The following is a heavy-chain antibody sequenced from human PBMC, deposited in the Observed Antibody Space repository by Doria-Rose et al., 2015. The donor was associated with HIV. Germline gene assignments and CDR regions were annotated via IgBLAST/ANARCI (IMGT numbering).Heavy chain of an antibody. Sequence: ESGPVLVKPTETLTLTCTVSGVSLSSPGMGVSWIRQPPGKALEWLANIFSDDERPYKTSLKSRLTISRGTSKSQVVLTMTDMDPVDTATYYCARIKSGRWYHKYYFDFWGQGTLVIVS. CDR2: IFSDDER. CDR3: ARIKSGRWYHKYYFDF. V-gene: IGHV2-26*01. CDR1: GVSLSSPGMG. J-gene: IGHJ4*02. D-gene: IGHD6-13*01.